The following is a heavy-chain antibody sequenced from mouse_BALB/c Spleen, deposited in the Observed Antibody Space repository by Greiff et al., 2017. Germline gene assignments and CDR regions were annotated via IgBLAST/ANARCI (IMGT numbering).Heavy chain of an antibody. V-gene: IGHV3-2*02. CDR2: ISYSGST. CDR3: ARRVYGYFDY. D-gene: IGHD1-1*01. J-gene: IGHJ2*01. Sequence: VQLQQSGPGLVKPSQSLSLTCTVTGYSITSDYAWNWIRQFPGNKLEWMGYISYSGSTSYNPSLKSRISITRDTSKNQFFLQLNSVTTEDTATYYCARRVYGYFDYWGQGTTLTVSS. CDR1: GYSITSDYA.